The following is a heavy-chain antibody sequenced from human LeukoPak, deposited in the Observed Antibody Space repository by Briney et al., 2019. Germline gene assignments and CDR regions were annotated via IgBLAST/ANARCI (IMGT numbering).Heavy chain of an antibody. CDR1: GFTFSSYA. J-gene: IGHJ4*02. CDR2: ISGSGGST. V-gene: IGHV3-23*01. Sequence: GGSLRLSCAASGFTFSSYAMSWVRQAPGKGLEWVSAISGSGGSTYYADSVKGRFTISRDNSKSTLYLQMNSLRAEDTAVYYCAKDPYDFWSGYFPSSYYFDYWGQGTLVTVSS. CDR3: AKDPYDFWSGYFPSSYYFDY. D-gene: IGHD3-3*01.